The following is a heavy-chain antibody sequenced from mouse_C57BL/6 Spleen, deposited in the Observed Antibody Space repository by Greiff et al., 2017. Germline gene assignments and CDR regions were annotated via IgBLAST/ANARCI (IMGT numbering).Heavy chain of an antibody. D-gene: IGHD2-3*01. CDR3: ARSYDGYYRYAMDY. Sequence: VQLQQSGPELVKPGASVKISCKASGYSFTDYNMNWVKQSNGKSLEWIGVINPNYGTTSYNQKFKGKATLTADQSSSTAYMQFNSLTSEDSEDYDCARSYDGYYRYAMDYWGQGTSVTVSS. CDR1: GYSFTDYN. V-gene: IGHV1-39*01. CDR2: INPNYGTT. J-gene: IGHJ4*01.